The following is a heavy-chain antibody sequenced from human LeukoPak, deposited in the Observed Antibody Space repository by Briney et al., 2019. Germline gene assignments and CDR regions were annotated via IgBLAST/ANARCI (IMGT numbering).Heavy chain of an antibody. V-gene: IGHV1-69-2*01. CDR1: GYTFTDYY. CDR2: VDPEDGET. CDR3: ARFGGEAPQYDILTGYYGGGDWFDP. J-gene: IGHJ5*02. Sequence: ASVKVSCKASGYTFTDYYMHWVQQAPGKGLEWMGRVDPEDGETIYAEKFQGRVTITADTSTDTAYMELSSLRSDDTAVYYCARFGGEAPQYDILTGYYGGGDWFDPWGQGTLVTVSS. D-gene: IGHD3-9*01.